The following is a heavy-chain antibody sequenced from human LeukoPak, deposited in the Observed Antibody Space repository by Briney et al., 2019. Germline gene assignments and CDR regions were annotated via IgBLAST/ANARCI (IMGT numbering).Heavy chain of an antibody. D-gene: IGHD6-13*01. J-gene: IGHJ4*02. CDR3: ARVAAAAAAGIDY. V-gene: IGHV4-34*01. CDR1: GVSFSGYY. Sequence: SETLSLTCAVYGVSFSGYYWSWIRQPPGKGLEWIGEINHSGSTNYNPSLKSRVTISVDTSKNQFSLKLSSVTAADTAVYYCARVAAAAAAGIDYWGQGTLVTVSS. CDR2: INHSGST.